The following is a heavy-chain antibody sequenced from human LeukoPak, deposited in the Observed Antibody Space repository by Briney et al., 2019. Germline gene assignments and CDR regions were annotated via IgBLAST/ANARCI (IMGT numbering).Heavy chain of an antibody. V-gene: IGHV3-48*04. J-gene: IGHJ5*02. Sequence: GGSLRLSCAASGFTFSSYGMHWVRQAPGKGLEWVSYISSSGSTIYYADSVKGRFTISRDNAKNSLYLQMNSLRAEDTAVYYCARKGPKMLGYHWGQGTLVTVSS. CDR3: ARKGPKMLGYH. D-gene: IGHD3-10*02. CDR1: GFTFSSYG. CDR2: ISSSGSTI.